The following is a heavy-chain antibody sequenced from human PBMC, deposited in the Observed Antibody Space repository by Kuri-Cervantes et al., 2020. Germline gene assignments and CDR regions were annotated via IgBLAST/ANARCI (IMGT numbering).Heavy chain of an antibody. CDR1: GFSLSTSGVG. J-gene: IGHJ3*02. CDR3: AHRPPTVSSGAFDI. CDR2: IYWDDDK. Sequence: SGPTLVKPTQTLTLTCTFSGFSLSTSGVGVGWIRQPPGKALEWLALIYWDDDKRYSPSLKSRLTITKDTSKNQVVLTMTNMDPVDTVTYYCAHRPPTVSSGAFDIWGQGTMVTVSS. V-gene: IGHV2-5*02. D-gene: IGHD4-17*01.